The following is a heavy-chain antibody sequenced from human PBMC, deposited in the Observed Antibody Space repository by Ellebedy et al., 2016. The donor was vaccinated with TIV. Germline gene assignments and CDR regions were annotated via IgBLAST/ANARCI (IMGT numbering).Heavy chain of an antibody. V-gene: IGHV3-43*01. Sequence: GESLKISCAASGFTFDDYTMHWVRQAPGKGLEWVSLISWDGSSTYYADSVKGRFTISRDNSKNSLYLQMNSLRTEDTALYYCAKATSDPMVRGVIITSYYFDYWGQGTLVTVSS. D-gene: IGHD3-10*01. CDR2: ISWDGSST. J-gene: IGHJ4*02. CDR3: AKATSDPMVRGVIITSYYFDY. CDR1: GFTFDDYT.